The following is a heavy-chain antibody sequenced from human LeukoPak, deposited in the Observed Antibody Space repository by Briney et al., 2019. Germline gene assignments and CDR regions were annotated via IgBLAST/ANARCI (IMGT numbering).Heavy chain of an antibody. CDR1: GGSTSSSSYY. CDR2: IYYSGST. Sequence: PSETLSLTCTVSGGSTSSSSYYWGWIRQPPGKGLEWIGSIYYSGSTYYNPSLKSRVTISVDTSKNQFSLKLSSVTPEDTAVYYCARVSTPNWNGLNWFDPWGQGTLVTVSS. D-gene: IGHD1-1*01. J-gene: IGHJ5*02. CDR3: ARVSTPNWNGLNWFDP. V-gene: IGHV4-39*07.